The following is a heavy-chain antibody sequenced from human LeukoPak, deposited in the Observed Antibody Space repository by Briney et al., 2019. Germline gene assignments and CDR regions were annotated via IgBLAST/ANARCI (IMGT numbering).Heavy chain of an antibody. J-gene: IGHJ6*03. Sequence: PGGSLRLSCAASGFTFSSYAMSWVRQAPGKGLEWVSAISGSGGSTYYADSVKGRFTITRDNSKNTLYLQMNSLRAEDTAVYYCAKDVRSSSANYVDVWGKGTTVTVSS. D-gene: IGHD6-6*01. CDR1: GFTFSSYA. CDR3: AKDVRSSSANYVDV. CDR2: ISGSGGST. V-gene: IGHV3-23*01.